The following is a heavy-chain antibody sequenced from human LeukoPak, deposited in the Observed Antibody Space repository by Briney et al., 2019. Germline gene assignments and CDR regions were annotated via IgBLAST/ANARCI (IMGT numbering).Heavy chain of an antibody. V-gene: IGHV3-48*04. CDR3: ARVSDY. CDR1: GFTFSSYS. CDR2: ISSSSSTI. J-gene: IGHJ4*02. Sequence: PGGSLGLSCAASGFTFSSYSMNWVRQAPGKGLEWVSYISSSSSTIYYADSVKGRFTISRDNAKNSLYLQMNSLRAEDTAVYYCARVSDYWGQGTLVTVSS.